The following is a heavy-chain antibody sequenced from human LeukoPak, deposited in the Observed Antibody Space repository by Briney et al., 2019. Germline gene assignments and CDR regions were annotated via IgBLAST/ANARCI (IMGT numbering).Heavy chain of an antibody. CDR1: GYTFTTLD. V-gene: IGHV1-8*03. CDR3: ARVDGSPDY. J-gene: IGHJ4*02. D-gene: IGHD2-15*01. CDR2: INPNSGNT. Sequence: GASVKVSCKASGYTFTTLDINWVRQATGQGLEWMGWINPNSGNTGYAQKFQGRVTISRDTSISTAYMERSSLRSEDTAVYYCARVDGSPDYWGQGTLVTVSS.